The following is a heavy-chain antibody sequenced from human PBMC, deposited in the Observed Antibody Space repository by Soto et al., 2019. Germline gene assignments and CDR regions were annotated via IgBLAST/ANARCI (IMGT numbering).Heavy chain of an antibody. CDR3: ARQIYDSDTGPNFQYYFDS. Sequence: GESLKISCKGSGYSFAGYWITWVRQKPGKGLEWMGRIDPSDSQTYYSPSFRGHVTISVTKSITTVFLQWSSLRALDTAMYYCARQIYDSDTGPNFQYYFDSWGQGTPVTVSS. J-gene: IGHJ4*02. D-gene: IGHD3-22*01. CDR2: IDPSDSQT. CDR1: GYSFAGYW. V-gene: IGHV5-10-1*01.